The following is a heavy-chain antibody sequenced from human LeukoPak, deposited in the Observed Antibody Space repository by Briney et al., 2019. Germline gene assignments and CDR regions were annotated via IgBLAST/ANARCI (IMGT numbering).Heavy chain of an antibody. CDR1: VYNFRNNW. J-gene: IGHJ4*02. CDR2: INDFGNFI. CDR3: TRVDYY. Sequence: GGSLRLSCTGSVYNFRNNWIYCVPHVPGKGLECVSCINDFGNFITYADSVKGRFTISRDNAKNTLFLQMNSLRVEDTAIYYCTRVDYYWGQGIPVTVSP. V-gene: IGHV3-74*03.